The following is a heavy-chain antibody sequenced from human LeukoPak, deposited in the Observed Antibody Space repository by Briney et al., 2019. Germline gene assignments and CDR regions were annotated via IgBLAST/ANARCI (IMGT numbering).Heavy chain of an antibody. V-gene: IGHV3-21*04. CDR3: ARDANYYDSSGYTFDWFDP. CDR2: INSGGNYI. CDR1: GFTFSSYS. D-gene: IGHD3-22*01. Sequence: PGGSLRLSCAASGFTFSSYSMNWVRQAPGKGLEWVSSINSGGNYIYYADSGKGRFTISRDNAKNSLYLQMNSLRVEDTAVYYCARDANYYDSSGYTFDWFDPWGQGTLVTVSS. J-gene: IGHJ5*02.